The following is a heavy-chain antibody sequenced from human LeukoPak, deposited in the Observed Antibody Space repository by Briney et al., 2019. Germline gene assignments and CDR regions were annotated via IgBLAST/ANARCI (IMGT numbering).Heavy chain of an antibody. CDR2: VHLSGAT. V-gene: IGHV4-4*02. D-gene: IGHD1-26*01. Sequence: SGTLSLTCAVSGGSITTTNWWSWVRQPPGKGPEWIGEVHLSGATNYNPSLESRVSMSIDKSKNHLSLEVTSVTAADTAIYYCTRESGAFSPFGFWGQGTLLTVSS. J-gene: IGHJ4*02. CDR1: GGSITTTNW. CDR3: TRESGAFSPFGF.